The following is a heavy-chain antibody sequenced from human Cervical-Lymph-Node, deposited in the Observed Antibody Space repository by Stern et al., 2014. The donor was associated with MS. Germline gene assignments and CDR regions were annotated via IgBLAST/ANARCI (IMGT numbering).Heavy chain of an antibody. Sequence: VQLVESGAEVKKPGASVKVSCKAAGYTFTSYLMHWVRQAPGQGLDWMGMINPSGGSTTYAQKFQGRVTMTRDTSTSTVYMELSSLRSEDTAVYYCAREKGAGTTDYWGQGTLVTVSS. CDR1: GYTFTSYL. CDR2: INPSGGST. J-gene: IGHJ4*02. V-gene: IGHV1-46*03. CDR3: AREKGAGTTDY. D-gene: IGHD6-13*01.